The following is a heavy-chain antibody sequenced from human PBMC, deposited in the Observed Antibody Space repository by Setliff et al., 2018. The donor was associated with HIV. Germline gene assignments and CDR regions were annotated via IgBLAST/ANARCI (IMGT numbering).Heavy chain of an antibody. CDR2: MNRDGREK. Sequence: GGSLRLSCAASGFTFSSSWMTWVRQAPGRGLEYVAGMNRDGREKLYADSVKGRFSISRDNAKNSLYLQMSSLRTEDTAVCFCARDPAFGAFDIWGQGTMVTVS. CDR3: ARDPAFGAFDI. CDR1: GFTFSSSW. D-gene: IGHD3-10*01. V-gene: IGHV3-7*04. J-gene: IGHJ3*02.